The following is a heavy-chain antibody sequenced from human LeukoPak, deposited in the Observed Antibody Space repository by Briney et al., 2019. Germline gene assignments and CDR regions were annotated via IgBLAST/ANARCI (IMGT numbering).Heavy chain of an antibody. CDR2: INHSGST. CDR1: GGSFSGYY. CDR3: ARGPDGDYAKLFDY. J-gene: IGHJ4*02. D-gene: IGHD4-17*01. V-gene: IGHV4-34*01. Sequence: SETLSLTCAVYGGSFSGYYWSWIRQPPGKGLEWIGEINHSGSTNYNPSLKSRVTISVDTSKNQFSLKLSSVTAADTAVYYCARGPDGDYAKLFDYWGQGTLVTVSS.